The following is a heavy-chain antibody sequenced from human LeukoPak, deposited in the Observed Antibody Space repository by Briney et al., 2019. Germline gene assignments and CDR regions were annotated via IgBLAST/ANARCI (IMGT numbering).Heavy chain of an antibody. CDR2: FYYTGYT. CDR3: ARESYGIDS. Sequence: SETLSLTCSVSGGSISGYYWSWIRQPPGKGLEWIGYFYYTGYTNYNPSLKSRVAISVDTSKNQFSLYLTSVTAAGTAVYYCARESYGIDSWGQGTLVSVSS. J-gene: IGHJ4*02. V-gene: IGHV4-59*01. D-gene: IGHD5-18*01. CDR1: GGSISGYY.